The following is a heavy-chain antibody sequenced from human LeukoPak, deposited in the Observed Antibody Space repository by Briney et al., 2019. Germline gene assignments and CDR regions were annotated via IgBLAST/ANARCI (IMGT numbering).Heavy chain of an antibody. CDR1: GYTFTGYY. V-gene: IGHV1-2*02. Sequence: HRASVKVSCKASGYTFTGYYMHGGRQAPGQGREWMGWINRNSGGTNYAQTLQGRGTMTSDTSINTAYMELSGVTSQDTAVYYCASFLQQTTAYDILTGYQTPYFDYWGQGTLVIVSS. D-gene: IGHD3-9*01. J-gene: IGHJ4*02. CDR2: INRNSGGT. CDR3: ASFLQQTTAYDILTGYQTPYFDY.